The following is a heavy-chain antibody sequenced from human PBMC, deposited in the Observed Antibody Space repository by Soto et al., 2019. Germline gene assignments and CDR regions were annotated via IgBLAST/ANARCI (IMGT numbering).Heavy chain of an antibody. D-gene: IGHD3-22*01. J-gene: IGHJ4*02. V-gene: IGHV1-2*02. Sequence: ASVKVSCKASGYTFTGYYMHWVRQAPGQGLEWMGWINANSGDTNYAQKFQGRVAMTRDTSISTAYMELGRLRFDDTAVYYCAREDGDTSGCQGYWGQGTLVTVSS. CDR2: INANSGDT. CDR3: AREDGDTSGCQGY. CDR1: GYTFTGYY.